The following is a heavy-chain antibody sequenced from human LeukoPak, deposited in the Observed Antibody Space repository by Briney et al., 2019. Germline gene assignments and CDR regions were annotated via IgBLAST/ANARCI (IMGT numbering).Heavy chain of an antibody. V-gene: IGHV3-23*01. CDR3: AKARLGVSAPSDAFDI. CDR1: GFTFSSSA. D-gene: IGHD3-22*01. CDR2: ISGSSGST. Sequence: PGGSLRLSCAASGFTFSSSAMSWVRQAPGKGLEWVSTISGSSGSTYYADSVKGRFTISRDNSKNTLYLQMNSLRAEDTAVYYCAKARLGVSAPSDAFDIWGQGTMVTASS. J-gene: IGHJ3*02.